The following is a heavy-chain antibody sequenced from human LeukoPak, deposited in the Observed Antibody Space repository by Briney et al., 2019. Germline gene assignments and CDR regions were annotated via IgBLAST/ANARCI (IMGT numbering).Heavy chain of an antibody. D-gene: IGHD6-13*01. CDR1: GLTFSSYN. V-gene: IGHV3-48*01. CDR2: ISNSGSMI. CDR3: ARDYSSSWYGNWFDP. Sequence: PGGSLRLSCAVSGLTFSSYNMNWVRQAPGKGLEWVSYISNSGSMIYYADSVKGRFTISRDNSKNTLYLQMNGLRAEDTAVYYCARDYSSSWYGNWFDPWGQGTLVTVSS. J-gene: IGHJ5*02.